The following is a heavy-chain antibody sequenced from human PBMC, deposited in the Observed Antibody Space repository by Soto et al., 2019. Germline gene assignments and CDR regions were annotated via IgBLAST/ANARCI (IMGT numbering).Heavy chain of an antibody. J-gene: IGHJ4*02. CDR2: ISGSGGST. CDR1: GFTCSNYA. CDR3: AKDQGSSWYEIDY. V-gene: IGHV3-23*01. Sequence: EVQLLESGGGLVQPGGSLRLSCAASGFTCSNYAVTWVRQAPGKGLEWVSTISGSGGSTYYADSVKGRFTISRDNSKNTLYLQMNSLRAEDTAVYYCAKDQGSSWYEIDYWGQGTLVTVSS. D-gene: IGHD6-13*01.